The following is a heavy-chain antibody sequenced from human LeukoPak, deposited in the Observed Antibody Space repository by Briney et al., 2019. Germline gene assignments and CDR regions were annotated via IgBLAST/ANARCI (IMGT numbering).Heavy chain of an antibody. V-gene: IGHV5-51*01. CDR3: ARRRDLYSGSYYPFDY. J-gene: IGHJ4*02. Sequence: GESLKISCKASGYSFTIYWIAWVRQMPGKGRKWMGIIYPGDSDARYSPSFQGQVTISADKSISTAYLQWSSLKASDTAMYYCARRRDLYSGSYYPFDYWGQGTLVTVSS. CDR1: GYSFTIYW. CDR2: IYPGDSDA. D-gene: IGHD1-26*01.